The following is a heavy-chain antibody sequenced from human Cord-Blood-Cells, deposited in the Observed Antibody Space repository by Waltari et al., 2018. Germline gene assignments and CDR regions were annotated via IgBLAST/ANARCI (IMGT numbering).Heavy chain of an antibody. D-gene: IGHD2-2*01. CDR2: IKQDVSEK. Sequence: LEWVANIKQDVSEKYYVDSVKSRFTIPRDNAKNSLYLQMNSLRAEDTAVYYCAREIVIVPAASRGDYYGMDVWGQGTTVTVSS. V-gene: IGHV3-7*04. J-gene: IGHJ6*02. CDR3: AREIVIVPAASRGDYYGMDV.